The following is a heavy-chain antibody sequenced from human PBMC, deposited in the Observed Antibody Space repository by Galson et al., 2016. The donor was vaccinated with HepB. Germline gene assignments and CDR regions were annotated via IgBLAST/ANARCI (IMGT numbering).Heavy chain of an antibody. CDR1: GYSFTSYC. Sequence: QSGAEVKKPGESLRISCKGSGYSFTSYCITWVRQMPGKGLEWMGRIDPSDSYTSYSPSFQGHVTISADKSISTAYLQWSSLKASDTAMYYCARHGLTMVRGVHSWFDPWGQGTLVTVSS. D-gene: IGHD3-10*01. J-gene: IGHJ5*02. CDR3: ARHGLTMVRGVHSWFDP. CDR2: IDPSDSYT. V-gene: IGHV5-10-1*01.